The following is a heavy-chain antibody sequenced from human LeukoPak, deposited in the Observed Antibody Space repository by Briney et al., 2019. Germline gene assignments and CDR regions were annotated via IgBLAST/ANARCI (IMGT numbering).Heavy chain of an antibody. V-gene: IGHV3-9*01. D-gene: IGHD1-1*01. Sequence: PGRSLRLSCAASGFNFNDYGMHWVRHAPGKGLEWVSGINRNSGTIGYADSVKGRFTISRDRAKSSLYLQMNSLRREDTALYYCAKDRGQQNVGVDYWGQGTLVTVSS. J-gene: IGHJ4*02. CDR1: GFNFNDYG. CDR3: AKDRGQQNVGVDY. CDR2: INRNSGTI.